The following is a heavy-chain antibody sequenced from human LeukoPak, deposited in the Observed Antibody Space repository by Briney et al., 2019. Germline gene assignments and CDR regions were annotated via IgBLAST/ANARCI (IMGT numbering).Heavy chain of an antibody. CDR3: AKDSIAAAGTGDYFDY. D-gene: IGHD6-13*01. J-gene: IGHJ4*02. CDR1: GFSFSTYA. V-gene: IGHV3-23*01. CDR2: ISGDGEST. Sequence: GGSLRLFCGASGFSFSTYAMNWVRQAPGKGLEWVSLISGDGESTYADSVKGRFTLSRDNSKNTLYLQMNSLRAEDTAVYYCAKDSIAAAGTGDYFDYWGQGTLLTVSS.